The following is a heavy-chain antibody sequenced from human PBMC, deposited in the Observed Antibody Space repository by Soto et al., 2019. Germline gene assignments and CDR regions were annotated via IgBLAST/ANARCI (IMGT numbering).Heavy chain of an antibody. CDR2: ITPFNDNT. Sequence: VKVSCKASGYTFTYRYLRWVRQAPGQAXEWMGWITPFNDNTNYAQKFQDRVTITRERSMSTAYMELSSLRSEDTAMYYCAXXXXXXXXXAXDIWGQGTMVTV. CDR3: AXXXXXXXXXAXDI. J-gene: IGHJ3*02. CDR1: GYTFTYRY. V-gene: IGHV1-45*02.